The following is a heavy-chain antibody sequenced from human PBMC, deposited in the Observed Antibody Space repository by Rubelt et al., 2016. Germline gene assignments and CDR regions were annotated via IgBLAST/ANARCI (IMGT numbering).Heavy chain of an antibody. CDR2: IYAGGSI. CDR1: GFTFSKTW. D-gene: IGHD4-17*01. V-gene: IGHV3-66*01. J-gene: IGHJ4*02. Sequence: EVQLVESGGGLVKPGGSLRLSCAASGFTFSKTWMSWVRQAPGKGLEWVSVIYAGGSIFYADSVKGRFPISRDNSRNTLTLQMDRRGAEDTATYYGAKDRFDTATTPDYWGRGTLVTVSS. CDR3: AKDRFDTATTPDY.